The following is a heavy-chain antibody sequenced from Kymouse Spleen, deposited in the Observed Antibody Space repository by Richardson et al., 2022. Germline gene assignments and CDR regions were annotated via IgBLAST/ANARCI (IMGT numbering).Heavy chain of an antibody. Sequence: QVQLQQWGAGLLKPSETLSLTCAVYGGSFSGYYWSWIRQPPGKGLEWIGEINHSGSTNYNPSLKSRVTISVDTSKNQFSLKLSSVTAADTAVYYCARGRITGTTFDAFDIWGQGTMVTVSS. V-gene: IGHV4-34*01. J-gene: IGHJ3*02. CDR3: ARGRITGTTFDAFDI. D-gene: IGHD1-7*01. CDR2: INHSGST. CDR1: GGSFSGYY.